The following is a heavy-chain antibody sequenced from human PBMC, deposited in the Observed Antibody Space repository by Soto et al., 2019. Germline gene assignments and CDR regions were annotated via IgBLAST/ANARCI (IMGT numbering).Heavy chain of an antibody. CDR3: VRDDIGVGLDH. D-gene: IGHD1-26*01. V-gene: IGHV4-39*02. Sequence: SETLSLTCTVSGGSISSSSYYWGWIRQPPGKGLEWIGSIYYSGSTYYNPSLKSRVTISVDTSKNQFSLKLSSVTAADTAVYYCVRDDIGVGLDHWGLGTPVTVSS. CDR1: GGSISSSSYY. J-gene: IGHJ4*02. CDR2: IYYSGST.